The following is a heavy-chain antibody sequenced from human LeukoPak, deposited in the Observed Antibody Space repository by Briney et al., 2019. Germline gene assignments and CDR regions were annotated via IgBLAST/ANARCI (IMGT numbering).Heavy chain of an antibody. CDR1: GFAFSNYE. CDR3: ARDSLHDYGGTGYGYYFDY. CDR2: ISSSGGLT. V-gene: IGHV3-48*03. J-gene: IGHJ4*02. D-gene: IGHD4/OR15-4a*01. Sequence: GGSLRLSCAASGFAFSNYEMIWVRQAPGKEPEWVSYISSSGGLTYYADSVKGRFTVSRDNAKDSLFLHMNSLRVEDTAIYYCARDSLHDYGGTGYGYYFDYWGQGTLVTVSS.